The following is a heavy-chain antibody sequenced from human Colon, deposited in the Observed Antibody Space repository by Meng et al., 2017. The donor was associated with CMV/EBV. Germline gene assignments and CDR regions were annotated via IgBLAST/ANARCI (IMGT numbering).Heavy chain of an antibody. V-gene: IGHV4-4*08. Sequence: SETLSLTCSVSGGSLNSYTWTWIRQSPGKRLEWVGVMFPDGSSNKNPSLESRVTIFQDRSKNHFSLTLRSVTAADTAVYYCAGVKGDRGPYDYWGQGTLVTVSS. D-gene: IGHD3-10*01. J-gene: IGHJ4*02. CDR3: AGVKGDRGPYDY. CDR1: GGSLNSYT. CDR2: MFPDGSS.